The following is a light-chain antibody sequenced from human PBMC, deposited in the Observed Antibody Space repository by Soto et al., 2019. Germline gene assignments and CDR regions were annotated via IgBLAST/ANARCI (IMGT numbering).Light chain of an antibody. CDR1: QTISMY. CDR2: AAS. Sequence: DIQMTQSPSSLSASVGDRVTITCRASQTISMYLNWYQQKPGKAPILLISAASSLQSGVPSRFNGSGSGTDFNLTISSLQPEDFATYYCQQSYTTPPLTFGGGTK. V-gene: IGKV1-39*01. J-gene: IGKJ4*01. CDR3: QQSYTTPPLT.